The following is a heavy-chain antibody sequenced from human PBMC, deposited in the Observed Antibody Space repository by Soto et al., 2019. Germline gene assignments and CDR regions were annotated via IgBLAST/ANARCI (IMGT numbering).Heavy chain of an antibody. J-gene: IGHJ4*02. CDR2: VSHDGRNT. CDR3: AKGGGQWLVTSYFNY. D-gene: IGHD6-19*01. Sequence: VQLVESGGGVVQPGRSLRLSCAASGFTFRDYAMHWVSQAPGKGLEWVAVVSHDGRNTHYADSVKGRFTLSRDSSKNTVSLEMTSLRAEDTAVYYCAKGGGQWLVTSYFNYCGQGALVTVSS. V-gene: IGHV3-30*18. CDR1: GFTFRDYA.